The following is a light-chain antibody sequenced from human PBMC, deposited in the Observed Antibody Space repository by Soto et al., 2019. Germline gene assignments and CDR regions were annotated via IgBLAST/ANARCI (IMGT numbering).Light chain of an antibody. V-gene: IGKV3-20*01. Sequence: IVCTQSPGPLSLSPGERATLSCRASQSVSNNYLAWYQHKPGQAPRLLIYGASNRATGTPDRFSGSGSGTDFTLTISRLEPEDFAVYYCQQYGSSGTFGQGTKVDIK. CDR2: GAS. CDR1: QSVSNNY. CDR3: QQYGSSGT. J-gene: IGKJ1*01.